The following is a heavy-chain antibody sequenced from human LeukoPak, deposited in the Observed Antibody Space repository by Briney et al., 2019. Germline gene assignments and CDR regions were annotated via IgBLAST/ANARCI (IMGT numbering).Heavy chain of an antibody. V-gene: IGHV3-23*01. Sequence: GGSLRLSCAASGFTFSSYAMNWVRQAPGKGLEWVSAISGRGGSTYYADSVKGRFTISRDNSKNTLYLQMNSLRVEDTAVYYCGEQIPQAVTGYWGQGTLVTVSS. CDR2: ISGRGGST. CDR3: GEQIPQAVTGY. J-gene: IGHJ4*02. D-gene: IGHD6-25*01. CDR1: GFTFSSYA.